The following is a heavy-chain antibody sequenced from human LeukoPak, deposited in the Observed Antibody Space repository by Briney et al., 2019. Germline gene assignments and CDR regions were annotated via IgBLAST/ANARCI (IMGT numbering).Heavy chain of an antibody. CDR1: GGSISTSNYY. J-gene: IGHJ6*03. D-gene: IGHD7-27*01. Sequence: SETLSLTCTASGGSISTSNYYWGWIRQPPGKGLEWIGYIYYSGSTNYNPSLESRVTISVNTSKNQFSLKLSSVTAADTAVYYCASRIRQPGSYYYYYYMDVWGKGTTVTVSS. V-gene: IGHV4-61*05. CDR3: ASRIRQPGSYYYYYYMDV. CDR2: IYYSGST.